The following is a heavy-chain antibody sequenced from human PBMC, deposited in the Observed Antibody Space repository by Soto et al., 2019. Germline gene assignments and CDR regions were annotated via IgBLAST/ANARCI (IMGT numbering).Heavy chain of an antibody. Sequence: QVQLQESGPGLVKPSQTLSLTCTVSGGSISSGGYYWSWIRQHPGKGLEWIGYIYYSGSTYYNSSLKSRVIITVDTSENQFSLKLSSVTAADTAVYYCARDPTGYYSDYWGQGILVTVSS. CDR3: ARDPTGYYSDY. CDR1: GGSISSGGYY. D-gene: IGHD3-9*01. CDR2: IYYSGST. J-gene: IGHJ4*02. V-gene: IGHV4-31*03.